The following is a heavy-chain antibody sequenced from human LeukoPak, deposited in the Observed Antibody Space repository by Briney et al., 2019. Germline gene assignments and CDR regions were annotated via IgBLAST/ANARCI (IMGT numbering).Heavy chain of an antibody. Sequence: GGSLRLSCAASGFTFSSYSMNWVRQAPGKGLEWVSSISSSSSYINYADSVKGRFTISRDNAKNSLYLQMNSLRAEDTAVYYCARDLDLGVTRWLEPEFDYWGQGTLVTVSS. CDR3: ARDLDLGVTRWLEPEFDY. CDR1: GFTFSSYS. J-gene: IGHJ4*02. CDR2: ISSSSSYI. D-gene: IGHD5-24*01. V-gene: IGHV3-21*01.